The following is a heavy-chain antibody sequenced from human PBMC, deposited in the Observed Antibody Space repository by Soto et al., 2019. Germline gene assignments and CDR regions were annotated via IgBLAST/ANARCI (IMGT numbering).Heavy chain of an antibody. CDR3: SADHPHTAIGWPV. Sequence: SVKVSCKASGFDFGSFGIQFLRQTRGRGLEWIGRIVVASGRTNYARQFQGRVAFSRDMSSTTAYMDLYDLKSDDTAVYFCSADHPHTAIGWPVWGQGTTVTVSS. V-gene: IGHV1-58*02. CDR2: IVVASGRT. J-gene: IGHJ6*02. CDR1: GFDFGSFG.